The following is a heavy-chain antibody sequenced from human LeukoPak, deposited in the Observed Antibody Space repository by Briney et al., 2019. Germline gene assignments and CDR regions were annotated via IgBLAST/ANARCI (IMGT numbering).Heavy chain of an antibody. CDR1: GFTFSSYG. Sequence: GRSLRLSCAASGFTFSSYGMHWVRQAPGKGLEWVAVISYDGSNKYYADSVKGRFTISRDNSKNTLYLQMSSLRAEDTAVYYCAKGRTNFDYWGQGTLVTVSS. J-gene: IGHJ4*02. V-gene: IGHV3-30*18. D-gene: IGHD3/OR15-3a*01. CDR2: ISYDGSNK. CDR3: AKGRTNFDY.